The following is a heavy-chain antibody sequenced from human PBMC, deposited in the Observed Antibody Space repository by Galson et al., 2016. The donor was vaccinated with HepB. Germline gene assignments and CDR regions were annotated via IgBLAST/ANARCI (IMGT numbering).Heavy chain of an antibody. V-gene: IGHV2-5*02. J-gene: IGHJ4*02. CDR1: GFSLSTHGVG. D-gene: IGHD3-3*01. CDR3: AHRRTDFSGFDY. CDR2: IYWDDDK. Sequence: PALVKPTQTLTLTCTFSGFSLSTHGVGVGWIRQPPGKALEWLALIYWDDDKRYSPSLKSRLTITKDTSKNQVVLTMTNMDPVDTATYYCAHRRTDFSGFDYWGQGTLVTVSS.